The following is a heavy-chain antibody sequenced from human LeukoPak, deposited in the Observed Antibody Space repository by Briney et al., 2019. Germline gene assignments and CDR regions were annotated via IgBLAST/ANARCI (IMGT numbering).Heavy chain of an antibody. J-gene: IGHJ4*02. CDR2: INPNSGGT. CDR1: GYTFTGYY. CDR3: ARVTRGSGYYYNDY. Sequence: ASVKDSCEASGYTFTGYYMHWVRQAPGQGLEWMGWINPNSGGTNYAQKFQGRVTMTRDTSISTAYMELSRLRSDDTAVYYCARVTRGSGYYYNDYWGQGTLVTVSS. D-gene: IGHD3-22*01. V-gene: IGHV1-2*02.